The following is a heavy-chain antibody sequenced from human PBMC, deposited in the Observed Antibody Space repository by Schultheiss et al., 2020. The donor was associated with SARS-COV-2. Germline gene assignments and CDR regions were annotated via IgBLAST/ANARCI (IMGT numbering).Heavy chain of an antibody. CDR2: ISSSGSTI. CDR1: GFTFSSYE. Sequence: GGSLRLSCAASGFTFSSYEMNWVRQAPGKGLEWVSYISSSGSTIYYADSVKGRFTISRDNAKNSLYLQMNSLRAEDTAVYYCARARETWLRLYGGGVYFDYWGQGTLVTVSS. CDR3: ARARETWLRLYGGGVYFDY. J-gene: IGHJ4*02. D-gene: IGHD5-12*01. V-gene: IGHV3-48*03.